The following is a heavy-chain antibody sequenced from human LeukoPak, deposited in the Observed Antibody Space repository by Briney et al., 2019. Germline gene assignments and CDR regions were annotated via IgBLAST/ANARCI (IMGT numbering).Heavy chain of an antibody. CDR2: ISHSGAT. CDR3: AGRSHASPAGYSPFFDS. V-gene: IGHV3-23*01. Sequence: GGSLRLSCAGSGFPFSSYTINWVRQGPGKGMEWASTISHSGATYYADSVKGRFTISRDNSKNTVFLQMNSLRAEDTALYFCAGRSHASPAGYSPFFDSWGQGTLVTASS. D-gene: IGHD6-13*01. CDR1: GFPFSSYT. J-gene: IGHJ4*02.